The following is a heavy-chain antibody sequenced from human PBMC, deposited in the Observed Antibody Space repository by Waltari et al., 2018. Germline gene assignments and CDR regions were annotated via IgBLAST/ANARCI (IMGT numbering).Heavy chain of an antibody. Sequence: QVQLVQSGAEVKKPGASVKVSCKASGYTFTGYYLHWVRQAPGQGLEWMGRINPNSGGTNYAQKFQGRVTMTRDTSISTAYMELSRLRSDDTAVYYCARDKGGVPLGDFDYWGQGTLVTVSS. CDR2: INPNSGGT. CDR1: GYTFTGYY. V-gene: IGHV1-2*06. D-gene: IGHD3-16*01. J-gene: IGHJ4*02. CDR3: ARDKGGVPLGDFDY.